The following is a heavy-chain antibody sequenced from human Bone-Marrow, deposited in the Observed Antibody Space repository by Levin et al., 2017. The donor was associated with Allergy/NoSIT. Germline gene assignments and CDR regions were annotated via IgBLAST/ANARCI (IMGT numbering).Heavy chain of an antibody. CDR2: ISSSSSYI. Sequence: PGGSLRLSCAASGFTFSSYSMNWVRQAPGKGLEWVSSISSSSSYIYYADSVKGRFTISRDNAKNSLYLQMNSLRAEDTAVYYCARDPGDYVPKGYFDYWGQGTLVTVSS. J-gene: IGHJ4*02. V-gene: IGHV3-21*01. CDR1: GFTFSSYS. D-gene: IGHD4-17*01. CDR3: ARDPGDYVPKGYFDY.